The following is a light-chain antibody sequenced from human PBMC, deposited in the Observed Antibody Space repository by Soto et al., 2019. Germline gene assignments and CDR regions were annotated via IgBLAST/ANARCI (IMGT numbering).Light chain of an antibody. CDR2: GNS. V-gene: IGLV1-40*01. CDR1: SSNIGAGYD. J-gene: IGLJ3*02. Sequence: QSVLTQPPSVSGAPGQRVTISCTGSSSNIGAGYDVHWYQQLPGTAPKLLISGNSNRPSGVPDRFSGSKSGTSASLAITGLQAEDEGDYYCQSYDSSLGGWVFGGGTKMTVL. CDR3: QSYDSSLGGWV.